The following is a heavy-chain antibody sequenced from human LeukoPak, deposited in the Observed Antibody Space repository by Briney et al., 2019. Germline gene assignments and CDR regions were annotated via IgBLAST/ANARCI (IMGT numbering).Heavy chain of an antibody. J-gene: IGHJ6*02. Sequence: GESLKISCKGSGYSFTNYWIGWVRQMPGKGLEWMGIIYPGDSDPRYSPSFQGQVTISADKSISTAYLQWSSLKASDTAMYYCATTLRSGQYGMDVWGQGTTVTVSS. CDR2: IYPGDSDP. V-gene: IGHV5-51*01. CDR1: GYSFTNYW. D-gene: IGHD2-15*01. CDR3: ATTLRSGQYGMDV.